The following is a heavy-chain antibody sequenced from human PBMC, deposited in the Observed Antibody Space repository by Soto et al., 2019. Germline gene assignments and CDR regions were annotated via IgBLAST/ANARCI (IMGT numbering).Heavy chain of an antibody. CDR2: INACNGNT. CDR3: ARLSSRIWFLDY. D-gene: IGHD6-13*01. CDR1: GYTFTSYA. J-gene: IGHJ4*02. V-gene: IGHV1-3*05. Sequence: QVQLVQSGAEEKKPGASVKVSCKASGYTFTSYALNWVRQAPGQRLEWMGWINACNGNTKYSQKVQGRVTITRDTSASTAYIELSSLRSEDTAVFYCARLSSRIWFLDYWGQGTLVTGSS.